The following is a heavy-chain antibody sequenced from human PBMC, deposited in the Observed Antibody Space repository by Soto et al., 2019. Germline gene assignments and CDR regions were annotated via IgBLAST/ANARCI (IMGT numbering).Heavy chain of an antibody. CDR2: TYFRSKWYN. Sequence: SQTLSLTCAISGDSVSSNTASWNWIRQSPSRGLEWLGRTYFRSKWYNDYAVSVKSRIIINPDTSNNQFSLQLNSVTPEDTAVYFCAKGDNLGPKTGYAFDPWGQRIMVTVSS. J-gene: IGHJ5*02. V-gene: IGHV6-1*01. D-gene: IGHD5-12*01. CDR3: AKGDNLGPKTGYAFDP. CDR1: GDSVSSNTAS.